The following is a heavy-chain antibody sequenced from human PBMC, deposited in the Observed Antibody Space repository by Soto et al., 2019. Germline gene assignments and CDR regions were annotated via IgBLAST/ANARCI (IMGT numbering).Heavy chain of an antibody. CDR3: ARVAATPRVYGMDV. CDR2: IWYDGSNK. D-gene: IGHD6-25*01. CDR1: GFTFSSYG. V-gene: IGHV3-33*01. J-gene: IGHJ6*02. Sequence: VGSLRLSCAASGFTFSSYGMHWVRQAPGEGLEWVAVIWYDGSNKYYADSVKGRFTISRDNSKNTLYLQMNSLRAEDTAVYYCARVAATPRVYGMDVWGQGTTVTVSS.